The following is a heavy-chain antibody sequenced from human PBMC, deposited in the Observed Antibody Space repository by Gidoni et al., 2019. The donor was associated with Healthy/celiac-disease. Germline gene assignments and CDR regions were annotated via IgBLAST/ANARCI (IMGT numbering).Heavy chain of an antibody. CDR1: GFTFSSYS. V-gene: IGHV3-21*01. Sequence: EVPLVESGGGLVKPGGYLRLSCAASGFTFSSYSMNLVRQATGKGLEWVSSISRCSSYIYYADSVKGRCTISRDNANNSLYLQMNSLRAEDTAVYYCARGKRCSPVLVGYWGQGTLVTVSS. J-gene: IGHJ4*02. D-gene: IGHD2-8*01. CDR3: ARGKRCSPVLVGY. CDR2: ISRCSSYI.